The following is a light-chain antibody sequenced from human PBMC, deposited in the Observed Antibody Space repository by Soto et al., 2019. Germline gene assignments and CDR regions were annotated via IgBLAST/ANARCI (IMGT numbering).Light chain of an antibody. CDR2: WAS. Sequence: DIVMTQSPDSLAVSLGERATINCKSSQSVLYSSNNTNYLAWYQQKPGQPHKLLIYWASTRESGVPDRFSGSGSGTDFTLTISSLQAEEVAVYYCQQYYSTPWTFGQGTKVEIK. V-gene: IGKV4-1*01. CDR3: QQYYSTPWT. CDR1: QSVLYSSNNTNY. J-gene: IGKJ1*01.